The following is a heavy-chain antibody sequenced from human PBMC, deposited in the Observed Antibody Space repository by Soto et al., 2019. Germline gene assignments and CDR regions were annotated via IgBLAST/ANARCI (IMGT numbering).Heavy chain of an antibody. CDR1: GYTFTSYG. V-gene: IGHV1-18*01. D-gene: IGHD3-22*01. CDR2: ISAYNGNT. Sequence: QVQLVQSGAEVKKPGASVKVSCKASGYTFTSYGISWVRQAPGQGLEWMGWISAYNGNTNYAQKLQGRVTMTTDTATSTAYMELRSLRSDDTAVYYCAREPDYNDSSGPGYYGMDVWGQGTTVTVSS. J-gene: IGHJ6*02. CDR3: AREPDYNDSSGPGYYGMDV.